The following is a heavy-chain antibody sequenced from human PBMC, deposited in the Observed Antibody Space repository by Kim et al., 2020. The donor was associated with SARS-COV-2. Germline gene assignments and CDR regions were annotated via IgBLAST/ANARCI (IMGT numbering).Heavy chain of an antibody. D-gene: IGHD6-19*01. J-gene: IGHJ4*02. CDR3: AKGIGGAVAGSG. V-gene: IGHV3-9*01. Sequence: AYADTVKGPFTMSRDNAKNSLYLQMNGVRAEDTALYYCAKGIGGAVAGSGWGQGTLVTVSS.